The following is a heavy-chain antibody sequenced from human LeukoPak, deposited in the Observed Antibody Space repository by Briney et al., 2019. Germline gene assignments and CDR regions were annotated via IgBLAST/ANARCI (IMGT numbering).Heavy chain of an antibody. CDR1: GFTVSSNY. CDR2: IYSGGST. Sequence: PGGSLRLSCAASGFTVSSNYMSWVRQAPGKGLEWVSVIYSGGSTYYADSVKGGFTICRDNSKKTLYLQRNSRRAEDTAVYYCAREVWSGYPFDYWGQGTLVTVSS. CDR3: AREVWSGYPFDY. V-gene: IGHV3-53*01. D-gene: IGHD3-3*01. J-gene: IGHJ4*02.